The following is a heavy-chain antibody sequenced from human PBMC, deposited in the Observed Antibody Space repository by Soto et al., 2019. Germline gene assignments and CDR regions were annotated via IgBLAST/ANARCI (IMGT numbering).Heavy chain of an antibody. Sequence: QITLKESGPPLVKPTQTLTLTCTFSAFSLSTGGVGVGWIRQPPGKALEWLALIYWDDDKRYSPSLRSRLTITNDTSKNQVVLTMTNMDPVDTATYYCIQSRCGGDCLQSYASYYYYGMDVWGQGTTVTVSS. J-gene: IGHJ6*02. V-gene: IGHV2-5*02. CDR2: IYWDDDK. CDR1: AFSLSTGGVG. CDR3: IQSRCGGDCLQSYASYYYYGMDV. D-gene: IGHD2-21*02.